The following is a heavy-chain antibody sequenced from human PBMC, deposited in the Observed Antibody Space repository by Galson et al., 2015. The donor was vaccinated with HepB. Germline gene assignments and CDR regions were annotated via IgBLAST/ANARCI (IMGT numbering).Heavy chain of an antibody. CDR1: GITFTSYA. D-gene: IGHD3-10*02. J-gene: IGHJ6*02. V-gene: IGHV3-23*01. Sequence: SLRLSCAASGITFTSYAMSWVRQAPGKGLEWVSGIIGSGGSTYYADSVEGRFTISRDNSKNTLFLQMNNVRAEDTAVYYCAKRRGRMFQFSNHYSYYAMDVWVQGTTVTVSS. CDR2: IIGSGGST. CDR3: AKRRGRMFQFSNHYSYYAMDV.